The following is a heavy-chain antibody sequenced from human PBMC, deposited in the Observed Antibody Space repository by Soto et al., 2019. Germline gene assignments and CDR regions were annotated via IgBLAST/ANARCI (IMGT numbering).Heavy chain of an antibody. CDR2: VNHSGEA. CDR1: GGSFRNYY. CDR3: TRAERSPRSWFEP. J-gene: IGHJ5*02. D-gene: IGHD6-25*01. Sequence: LSLTCGVYGGSFRNYYWIWVRQPPGKGLEWIGEVNHSGEATYNPSLQSRVTISLDTSNNHFSLKMTSLTAADTALYFCTRAERSPRSWFEPWGQGT. V-gene: IGHV4-34*01.